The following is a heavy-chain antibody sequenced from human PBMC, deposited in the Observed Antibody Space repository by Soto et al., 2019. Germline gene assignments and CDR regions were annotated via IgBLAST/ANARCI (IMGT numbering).Heavy chain of an antibody. J-gene: IGHJ4*02. CDR1: GGSISSYY. CDR3: ARRWGFTFDF. D-gene: IGHD1-26*01. CDR2: IYYSGST. Sequence: ETLSLTCTVSGGSISSYYWSWIRQPPGKGLEWIGYIYYSGSTNYNPSLKSRVTISVDTSKNQFSLKLSSVTAADTAVYYCARRWGFTFDFWGQGTLVTVSS. V-gene: IGHV4-59*08.